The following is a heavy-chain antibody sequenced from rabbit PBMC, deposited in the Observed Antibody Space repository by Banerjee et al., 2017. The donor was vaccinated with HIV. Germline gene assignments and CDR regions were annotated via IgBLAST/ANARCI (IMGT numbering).Heavy chain of an antibody. CDR2: IYAGSSGST. Sequence: QEQLVEYGGDLVQPEGSLTLTCKASGLDFSSSYWICWVRQAPGKGLEWIACIYAGSSGSTYYASWAKGRFTISKTSSTTVALQMTSLTAADTATYFCARTNDYNWLFPAYALDLWGQGTLVTVS. V-gene: IGHV1S45*01. CDR1: GLDFSSSYW. J-gene: IGHJ6*01. CDR3: ARTNDYNWLFPAYALDL. D-gene: IGHD6-1*01.